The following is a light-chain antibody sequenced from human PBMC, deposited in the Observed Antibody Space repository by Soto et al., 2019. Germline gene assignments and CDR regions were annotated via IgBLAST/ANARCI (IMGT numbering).Light chain of an antibody. CDR1: QSLLHSNGYKY. CDR3: MQALQTPRT. CDR2: LGS. J-gene: IGKJ4*01. Sequence: DIVMTQSPLSLPVTPGEPASISCRSSQSLLHSNGYKYLDWYLQKPGQSPQLLIYLGSNRGSGVPDMCSGSGAGTDFTLKISRVEAEDVGVYYCMQALQTPRTFGGGTKVEIK. V-gene: IGKV2-28*01.